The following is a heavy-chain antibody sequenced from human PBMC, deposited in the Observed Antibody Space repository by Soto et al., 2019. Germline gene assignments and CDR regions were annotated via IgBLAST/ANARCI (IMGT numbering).Heavy chain of an antibody. Sequence: SGGSLRLSCAASGFTFSNYAMSWVRQAPGQGLEWVSTISDSGGSTYYADSVKGRFTISKDNSKNTLYLQMNSLRAEDTAVYYCSRTRNWNCCDDWGHGTLVPVSS. J-gene: IGHJ5*01. CDR2: ISDSGGST. CDR1: GFTFSNYA. D-gene: IGHD1-1*01. CDR3: SRTRNWNCCDD. V-gene: IGHV3-23*01.